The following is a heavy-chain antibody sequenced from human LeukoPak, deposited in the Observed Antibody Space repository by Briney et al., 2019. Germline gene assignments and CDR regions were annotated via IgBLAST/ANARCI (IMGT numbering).Heavy chain of an antibody. CDR3: ARDELGDYYGSGPDDAFDI. CDR2: INPNSGGT. V-gene: IGHV1-2*02. D-gene: IGHD3-10*01. J-gene: IGHJ3*02. CDR1: GYTFTGYY. Sequence: GASVKVSCKASGYTFTGYYMHWVRQAPGQGLEWMGWINPNSGGTNYAQKLQGRVTMTTDTSTSTAYMELRSLRSDDTAVYYCARDELGDYYGSGPDDAFDIWGQGTMVTVSS.